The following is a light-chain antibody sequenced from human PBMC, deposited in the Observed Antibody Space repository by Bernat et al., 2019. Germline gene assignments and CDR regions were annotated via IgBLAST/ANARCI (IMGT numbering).Light chain of an antibody. CDR3: QQYSLWPIT. V-gene: IGKV3-15*01. CDR2: GAS. J-gene: IGKJ4*01. CDR1: QSINTN. Sequence: EIVMTQSPATLSVSPGERATLSCRASQSINTNFAWYQQQPGQAPRLLIYGASNRATGIPARFSGSGSGTESTLTISSLQSEDFAVYYCQQYSLWPITFGGGTKVEIK.